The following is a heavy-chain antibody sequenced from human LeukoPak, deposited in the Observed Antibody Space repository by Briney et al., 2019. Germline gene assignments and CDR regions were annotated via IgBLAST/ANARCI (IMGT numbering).Heavy chain of an antibody. CDR3: ATYDSGRGGFDP. CDR1: GDSVSSNSTA. Sequence: SQTLSLTCAISGDSVSSNSTAWHWIRQSPSRGLEWLGRTYYRSKWYNDYAISVKSRITINPDTSKNQFSLQLTSVTAADTAVYYCATYDSGRGGFDPWGQGTLVTVSS. CDR2: TYYRSKWYN. D-gene: IGHD3-10*01. V-gene: IGHV6-1*01. J-gene: IGHJ5*02.